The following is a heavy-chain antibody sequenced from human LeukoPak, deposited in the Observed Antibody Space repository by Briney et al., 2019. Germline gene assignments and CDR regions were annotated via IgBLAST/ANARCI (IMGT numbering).Heavy chain of an antibody. CDR2: INHSGST. Sequence: SSETLSLTCAVYGGSFSGYYWSWIRQPPGKGLEWIGEINHSGSTNYIPSLKSRVTISVDTSKNQFSLRLTSVTAADTAVYYCASGGQEVLTGYYVDYWGQGALVTVSS. CDR3: ASGGQEVLTGYYVDY. J-gene: IGHJ4*02. D-gene: IGHD3-9*01. V-gene: IGHV4-34*01. CDR1: GGSFSGYY.